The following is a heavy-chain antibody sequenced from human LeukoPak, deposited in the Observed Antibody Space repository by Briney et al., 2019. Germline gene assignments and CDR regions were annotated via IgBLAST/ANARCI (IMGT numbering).Heavy chain of an antibody. V-gene: IGHV3-74*01. CDR3: VRDYQFIQEV. J-gene: IGHJ6*02. CDR2: ISTDGKST. CDR1: GFTFSNYW. D-gene: IGHD2-2*01. Sequence: PGGSLRLPCVASGFTFSNYWMLWVRQAPGKGLMWVSLISTDGKSTRYAESVKGRFTISRDNAKNALYLQMDILRVEDMALYFCVRDYQFIQEVWGQGTTVTVSS.